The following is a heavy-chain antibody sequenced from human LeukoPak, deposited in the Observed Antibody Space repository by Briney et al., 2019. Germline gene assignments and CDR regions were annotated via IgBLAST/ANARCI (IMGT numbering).Heavy chain of an antibody. CDR2: IYYRGST. Sequence: KPPETLSLTCTVSGGSISSYYWSWIRQPPGKGLEWIGDIYYRGSTNYNPSLKSRVTISVDTSKNQFSLKLSSVSAADTAMYYCAGGVGATDYWGQGTLVTVSS. J-gene: IGHJ4*02. CDR3: AGGVGATDY. D-gene: IGHD1-26*01. V-gene: IGHV4-59*01. CDR1: GGSISSYY.